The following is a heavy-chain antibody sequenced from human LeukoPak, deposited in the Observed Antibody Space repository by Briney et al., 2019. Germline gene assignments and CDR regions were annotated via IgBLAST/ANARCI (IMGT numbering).Heavy chain of an antibody. CDR3: AREEKRGYSYGPSFDY. J-gene: IGHJ4*02. V-gene: IGHV3-23*01. CDR1: GFTFSSYA. D-gene: IGHD5-18*01. CDR2: ISGSGGST. Sequence: GGSLRLSCAASGFTFSSYAMSWVRQAPGKGLEWVSAISGSGGSTYYADSVKGRFTISRDNSKNTLYLQMNSLRAEDTAVYYCAREEKRGYSYGPSFDYWGQGTLVTVSS.